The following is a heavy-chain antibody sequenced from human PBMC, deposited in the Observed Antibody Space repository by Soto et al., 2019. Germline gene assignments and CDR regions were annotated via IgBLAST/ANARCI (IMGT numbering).Heavy chain of an antibody. Sequence: SGPTLVNPTETLTLTCTVSGFSLSNAGLGVSWIRQPPGKALEWLAHIFSNDEKSYSTSLKSRLTISKDTSKSQVVLTMTNMDPVDTATYYCASTYSTSLYWFDPWGQGTLVTVSS. J-gene: IGHJ5*02. CDR3: ASTYSTSLYWFDP. CDR2: IFSNDEK. D-gene: IGHD6-13*01. CDR1: GFSLSNAGLG. V-gene: IGHV2-26*04.